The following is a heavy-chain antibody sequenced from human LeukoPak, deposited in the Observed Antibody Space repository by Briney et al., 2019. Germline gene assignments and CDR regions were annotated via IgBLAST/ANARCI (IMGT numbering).Heavy chain of an antibody. Sequence: PGGSLRLSCAAPGFTFSSYAMHWVRQAPGKGLEWVAVISYDGSNKYYADSVKGRFTISRDNSKNTLYLQMNSLRAEDTAVYYCASRSMVRGVMGDYWGQGTLVTVSS. J-gene: IGHJ4*02. CDR1: GFTFSSYA. CDR3: ASRSMVRGVMGDY. V-gene: IGHV3-30*04. CDR2: ISYDGSNK. D-gene: IGHD3-10*01.